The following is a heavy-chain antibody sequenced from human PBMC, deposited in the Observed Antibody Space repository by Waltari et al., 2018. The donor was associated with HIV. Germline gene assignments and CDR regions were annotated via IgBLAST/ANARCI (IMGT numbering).Heavy chain of an antibody. CDR1: GYTFTGYY. CDR3: ARADYYGSGSQYY. D-gene: IGHD3-10*01. J-gene: IGHJ4*02. Sequence: QVQLVQSGAEVKKPGASVKVSCKASGYTFTGYYMHWVRQGTGQALEWMGWNKPNTRGTNYALQFRGRVTMTRDTSISRAHMELIRLRYDDTAVYYCARADYYGSGSQYYWGQGTLVTVSS. V-gene: IGHV1-2*02. CDR2: NKPNTRGT.